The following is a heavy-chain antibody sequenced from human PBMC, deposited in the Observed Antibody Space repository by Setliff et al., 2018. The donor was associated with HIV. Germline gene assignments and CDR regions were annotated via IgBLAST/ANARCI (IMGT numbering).Heavy chain of an antibody. V-gene: IGHV4-34*01. D-gene: IGHD4-17*01. CDR1: GGSFGGYF. J-gene: IGHJ5*02. CDR2: FRHSGNT. Sequence: TSETLSLTCAVYGGSFGGYFWSWIRQSPGKGLEWIGEFRHSGNTNINPSLKSRVTISGDTTKNQISLKLTSVTAADTAVYYCARGGRSTVTQWAWFDPWGQGTLVTVSS. CDR3: ARGGRSTVTQWAWFDP.